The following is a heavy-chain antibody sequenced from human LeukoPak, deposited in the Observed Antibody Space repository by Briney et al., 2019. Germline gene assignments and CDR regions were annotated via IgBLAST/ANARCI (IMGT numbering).Heavy chain of an antibody. D-gene: IGHD4-11*01. CDR1: GFTFDDYG. J-gene: IGHJ4*02. Sequence: GGSLRLSCAASGFTFDDYGMSWVRQVPGKGLEWVSGINWNGGSTVYADSVKGRFTISRDNAKNSLYLQMNSLRAEDTAVYYCARMVRRLERLKIGRDSDYATGYYFDYWGQGTLVTVSS. CDR2: INWNGGST. CDR3: ARMVRRLERLKIGRDSDYATGYYFDY. V-gene: IGHV3-20*04.